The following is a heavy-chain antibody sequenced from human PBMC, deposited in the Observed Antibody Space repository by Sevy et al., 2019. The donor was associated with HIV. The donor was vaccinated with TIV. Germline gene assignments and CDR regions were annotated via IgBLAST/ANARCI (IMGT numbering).Heavy chain of an antibody. D-gene: IGHD3-10*01. Sequence: GGSLRLSCTASGFTFSDYYMTWMRQAPGKGLEWVSYISFSGSTINYADSVKGRFTISRDNANNSLFLQMNSLRAEDTAVYYCARVLDTSAEELDYWGQGTLVTVSS. J-gene: IGHJ4*02. CDR2: ISFSGSTI. CDR3: ARVLDTSAEELDY. CDR1: GFTFSDYY. V-gene: IGHV3-11*01.